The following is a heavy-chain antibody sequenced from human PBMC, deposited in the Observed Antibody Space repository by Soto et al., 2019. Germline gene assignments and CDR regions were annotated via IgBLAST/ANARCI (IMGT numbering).Heavy chain of an antibody. CDR1: GGSISSYY. CDR2: IYYSGST. Sequence: QVQLQESGPGLVKPSETLSLTCTVSGGSISSYYWSWIRQPPGKGLEWIGYIYYSGSTNYNPSLKSRVTISVDTSKNQFSLKLSSVTAADTAVYYCARGRQQLGYWYFDLWGRGTLVTVSS. V-gene: IGHV4-59*01. D-gene: IGHD6-13*01. CDR3: ARGRQQLGYWYFDL. J-gene: IGHJ2*01.